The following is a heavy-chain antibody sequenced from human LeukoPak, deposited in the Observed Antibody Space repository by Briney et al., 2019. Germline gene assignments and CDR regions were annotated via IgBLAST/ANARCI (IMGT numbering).Heavy chain of an antibody. J-gene: IGHJ4*02. V-gene: IGHV4-4*07. CDR1: GGSISSYY. Sequence: SETLSLTCTVSGGSISSYYWSWIPQPAGGGLEGIVHIYTSGSYNYNPSLRGRVIMSVDTSKNQFSLQLSSVTGAETAVYYCAREAYSSGWYGGGTFDYWGQGTLVTVSS. CDR3: AREAYSSGWYGGGTFDY. D-gene: IGHD6-19*01. CDR2: IYTSGSY.